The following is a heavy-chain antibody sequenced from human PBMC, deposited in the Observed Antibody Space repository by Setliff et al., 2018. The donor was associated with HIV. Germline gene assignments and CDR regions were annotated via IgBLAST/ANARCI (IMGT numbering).Heavy chain of an antibody. CDR1: GFTFSDHY. Sequence: GGSLRLSCAASGFTFSDHYMDWVRQAPGKGLEWVGRTKNKDNSFTTEYAASVKGRFTISRDDSKNSLSLHMNSLKTEDTAVYYCAVWIREAISWGRGTLVTVSS. CDR3: AVWIREAIS. D-gene: IGHD5-12*01. CDR2: TKNKDNSFTT. V-gene: IGHV3-72*01. J-gene: IGHJ5*02.